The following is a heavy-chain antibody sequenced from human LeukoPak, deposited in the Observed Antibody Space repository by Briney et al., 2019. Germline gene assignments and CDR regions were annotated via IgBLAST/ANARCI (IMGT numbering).Heavy chain of an antibody. D-gene: IGHD6-19*01. J-gene: IGHJ4*02. Sequence: PGGSLRLSCAASGFTFGTYSMHWVRQAPGKGLEWVAIISSAGTIINYADSVRGRFSISRDNSRNTLYLQMDSLRTEDTAVYYCAKDHRWLVDYWGQGTLVTVSS. CDR2: ISSAGTII. CDR1: GFTFGTYS. V-gene: IGHV3-30-3*01. CDR3: AKDHRWLVDY.